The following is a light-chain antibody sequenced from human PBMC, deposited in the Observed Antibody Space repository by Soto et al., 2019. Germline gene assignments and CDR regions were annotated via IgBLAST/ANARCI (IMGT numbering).Light chain of an antibody. CDR3: CSYAGRYSAI. J-gene: IGLJ2*01. CDR1: SNDIGGYAY. V-gene: IGLV2-11*01. CDR2: EVR. Sequence: QSALTQPRSVSGSPGQAVTISCTGTSNDIGGYAYVSWYEQHPGKVPKLIIFEVRQRPSGVPDRFSGSKSGNTATLTISGLQAEDGAIYYCCSYAGRYSAIFGGGTKLTVL.